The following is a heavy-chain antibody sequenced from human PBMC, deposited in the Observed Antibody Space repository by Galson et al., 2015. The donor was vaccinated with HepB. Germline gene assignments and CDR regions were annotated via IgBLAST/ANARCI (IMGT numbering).Heavy chain of an antibody. CDR1: GFTFSSYA. D-gene: IGHD2-15*01. Sequence: SLRLSCAASGFTFSSYAMHWVRQAPGKGLEYVSAISSNGGSTYYADSVKGRFTISRDNSKNTLYLQMSSLRAEDTAVYYCVEEARNCSGGSCYSGYFDYWGQGTLVTVSS. CDR2: ISSNGGST. CDR3: VEEARNCSGGSCYSGYFDY. V-gene: IGHV3-64D*06. J-gene: IGHJ4*02.